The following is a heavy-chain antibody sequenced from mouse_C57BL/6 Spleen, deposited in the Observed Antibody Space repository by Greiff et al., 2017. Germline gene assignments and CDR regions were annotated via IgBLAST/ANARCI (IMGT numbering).Heavy chain of an antibody. J-gene: IGHJ3*01. D-gene: IGHD2-4*01. CDR1: CYAFSSSW. Sequence: QVQLKQSGPELVKPGASVKISCKASCYAFSSSWMHWVKQRPGKGLEWIGRIYPEGGDTNYNGNFKGKATLTADTSSSTAYMQLSSLTSEDSAVYFCARFPTGDDYDGFAYWGKGTLVTVSA. CDR3: ARFPTGDDYDGFAY. CDR2: IYPEGGDT. V-gene: IGHV1-82*01.